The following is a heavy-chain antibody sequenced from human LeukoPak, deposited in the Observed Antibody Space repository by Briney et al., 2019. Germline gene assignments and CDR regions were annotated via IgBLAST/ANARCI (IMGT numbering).Heavy chain of an antibody. Sequence: YPSETLSLTCTVSGGSISSYYWSWIRQPPGKGLEWIGYIYYSGSTNYNPSLKSRVTISVDTSKNQFSLKLSSVTAADTAVYYCARRRGRYGAFDIWGQGTMVTVSS. CDR3: ARRRGRYGAFDI. CDR2: IYYSGST. J-gene: IGHJ3*02. D-gene: IGHD6-19*01. V-gene: IGHV4-59*01. CDR1: GGSISSYY.